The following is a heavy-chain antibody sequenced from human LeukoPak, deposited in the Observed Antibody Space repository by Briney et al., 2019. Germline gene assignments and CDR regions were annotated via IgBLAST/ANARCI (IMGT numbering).Heavy chain of an antibody. Sequence: GESLKISCKGSGYSFTSYWIGWVRQLPGKGLEWMGIIYPGDSDTRYSPSFQGQVTISADKSISTAYLQWSSLKASDTAMYYCARVGTYCGGDCYSPPYYFDYWGQGTLVTVSS. D-gene: IGHD2-21*02. CDR3: ARVGTYCGGDCYSPPYYFDY. CDR1: GYSFTSYW. J-gene: IGHJ4*02. V-gene: IGHV5-51*01. CDR2: IYPGDSDT.